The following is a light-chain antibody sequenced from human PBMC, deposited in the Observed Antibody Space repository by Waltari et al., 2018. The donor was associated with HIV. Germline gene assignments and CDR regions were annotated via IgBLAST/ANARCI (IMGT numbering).Light chain of an antibody. V-gene: IGLV1-47*01. CDR3: VGWDASLSAYV. Sequence: HSLLTQPPSESGTPGQRVTISCSSPHSHLRHATVHRSQPLPGTAPKLLIYKNFQRPSGVRDRFAGSKSGTSASLAISGLRSEDEADYYCVGWDASLSAYVFGTGTKVTIL. J-gene: IGLJ1*01. CDR2: KNF. CDR1: HSHLRHAT.